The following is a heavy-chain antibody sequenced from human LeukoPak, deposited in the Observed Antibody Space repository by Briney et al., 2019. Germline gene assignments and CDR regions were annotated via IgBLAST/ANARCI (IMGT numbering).Heavy chain of an antibody. CDR1: GGSINRYY. V-gene: IGHV4-4*07. J-gene: IGHJ4*02. CDR3: ARVATFGVVEYYFDY. Sequence: SETLSLTCTVSGGSINRYYWSWIRQPAGKGLEWVGRIYTSGSTNYSPSLKSRVTMSVDTSKNQFSLKLSSVTAADTAVYYCARVATFGVVEYYFDYWGQGTLVIVSS. CDR2: IYTSGST. D-gene: IGHD3-3*01.